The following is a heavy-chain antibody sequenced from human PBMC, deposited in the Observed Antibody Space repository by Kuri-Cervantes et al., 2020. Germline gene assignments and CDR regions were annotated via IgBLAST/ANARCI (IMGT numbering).Heavy chain of an antibody. CDR1: GYTFTSYA. CDR2: INAGNGNT. Sequence: ASVKVSCKASGYTFTSYAMHWVRQAPGQRLEWMGWINAGNGNTKYSQKFQARVTMTRDTSTSTVDMELTSLRSEDTAVYYCARGFSSERPVMTDYWGQGTLVTVSS. V-gene: IGHV1-3*01. D-gene: IGHD2-21*01. CDR3: ARGFSSERPVMTDY. J-gene: IGHJ4*02.